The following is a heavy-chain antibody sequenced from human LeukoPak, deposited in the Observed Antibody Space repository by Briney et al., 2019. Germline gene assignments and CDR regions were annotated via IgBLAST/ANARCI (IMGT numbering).Heavy chain of an antibody. J-gene: IGHJ4*02. V-gene: IGHV4-31*03. CDR2: IYYSGSA. CDR1: GGSISSGGYY. D-gene: IGHD3-10*01. CDR3: ARVSYGSATKEDY. Sequence: SETLSLTCTVSGGSISSGGYYWSWIRQHPGKGRGWMGYIYYSGSAYYNPSLKSRVTISVDTSENQFSLKLSSVTAADTAVYYCARVSYGSATKEDYWGQGTLVTVSS.